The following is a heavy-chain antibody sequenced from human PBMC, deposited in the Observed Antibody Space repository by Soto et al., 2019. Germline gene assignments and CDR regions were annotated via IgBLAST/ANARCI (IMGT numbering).Heavy chain of an antibody. CDR1: GFSFSTYA. D-gene: IGHD2-8*01. CDR3: AKDLMSSTSYYDGMYV. V-gene: IGHV3-23*01. J-gene: IGHJ6*02. CDR2: ISATGGST. Sequence: EVPLLESGGGLVQPGGSLRLSCAASGFSFSTYAMRWVRQAPGRGLEWVSVISATGGSTFYADSVKGRFTVSRDTSRNSLYLQMISLRVEDTAVYYCAKDLMSSTSYYDGMYVWGQGTIVTGSS.